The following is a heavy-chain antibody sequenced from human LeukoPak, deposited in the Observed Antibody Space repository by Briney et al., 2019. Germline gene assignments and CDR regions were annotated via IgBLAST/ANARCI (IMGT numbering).Heavy chain of an antibody. V-gene: IGHV3-33*06. Sequence: PGRSLRLSCAASGFPFSRYGMHWVRQAPGKGLEWVAVIWIDGSGVYYADCVQGRFTISRDNSENTLYLQMDNQRCEDAAVYYCAKASNGYNGHYFDYWGQGTPVTVSS. D-gene: IGHD5-24*01. CDR3: AKASNGYNGHYFDY. CDR2: IWIDGSGV. J-gene: IGHJ4*02. CDR1: GFPFSRYG.